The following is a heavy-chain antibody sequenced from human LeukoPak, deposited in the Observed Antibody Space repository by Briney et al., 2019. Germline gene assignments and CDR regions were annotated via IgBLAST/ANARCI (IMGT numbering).Heavy chain of an antibody. CDR2: IYSGGST. J-gene: IGHJ4*02. V-gene: IGHV3-53*01. Sequence: GGSLRLSCAPSGFTVSSNDMSWVRQAPGKGLEWVSVIYSGGSTYYADSVKGRFTISRDNSKNTLYLQMNSLRAEDTAVYYCAREGGAGGTIDYWGQGTLVTVSS. D-gene: IGHD2-8*01. CDR1: GFTVSSND. CDR3: AREGGAGGTIDY.